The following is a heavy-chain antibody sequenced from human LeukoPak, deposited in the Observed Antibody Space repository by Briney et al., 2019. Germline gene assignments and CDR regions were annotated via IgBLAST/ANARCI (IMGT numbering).Heavy chain of an antibody. V-gene: IGHV4-38-2*02. Sequence: SETLSLTCTLSGYSISSDYYWAWIRQPPGKGLEWIGCIFHSGSTYYNPSLKSRVTISLDTSKNQFSLKMSSVTAADTAVYYCATPARGYCKGGSCYGYWGQGTLVPDSS. CDR1: GYSISSDYY. J-gene: IGHJ4*02. D-gene: IGHD2-15*01. CDR2: IFHSGST. CDR3: ATPARGYCKGGSCYGY.